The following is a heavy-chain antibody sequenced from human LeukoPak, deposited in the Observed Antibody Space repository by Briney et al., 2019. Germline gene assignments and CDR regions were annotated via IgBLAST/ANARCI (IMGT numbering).Heavy chain of an antibody. CDR1: RGSFSGYY. CDR2: INHSGST. J-gene: IGHJ5*02. CDR3: ARVLPPDPSIVGAISRFDA. D-gene: IGHD1-26*01. Sequence: SETLSLTCAVCRGSFSGYYWSWIRQPPGKGLEWMGQINHSGSTNYNPSLKSRVTISVDTSKNQFSLNLSSVTAADTAVYYCARVLPPDPSIVGAISRFDAWGQGTLVTVSS. V-gene: IGHV4-34*01.